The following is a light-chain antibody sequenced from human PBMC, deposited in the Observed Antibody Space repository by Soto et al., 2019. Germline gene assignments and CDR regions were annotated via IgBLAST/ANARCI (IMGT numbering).Light chain of an antibody. Sequence: QSALTQPASVSGSPGQSITISCTGTSTDIGRYTYVSWYQQHPGKAPKLMIYDVSNRPSGVSNRFSGSKSGNTASLTISGLQAEDEADYYCSSYTSSSTYVFGTGTQLTVL. CDR3: SSYTSSSTYV. CDR2: DVS. V-gene: IGLV2-14*03. CDR1: STDIGRYTY. J-gene: IGLJ1*01.